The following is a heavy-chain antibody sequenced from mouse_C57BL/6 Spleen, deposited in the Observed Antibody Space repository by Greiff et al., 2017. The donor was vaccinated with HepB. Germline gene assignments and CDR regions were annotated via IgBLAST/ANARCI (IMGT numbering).Heavy chain of an antibody. CDR1: GYTFTSYW. CDR2: IYPGSGST. CDR3: AREGYDEAWFAY. V-gene: IGHV1-55*01. D-gene: IGHD2-2*01. J-gene: IGHJ3*01. Sequence: QVQLQQPGAELVKPGASVKMSCKASGYTFTSYWITWVKQRPGQGLEWIGDIYPGSGSTNYNEKFKSKATLTVDTSSSTAYMQLSSLTSEDSAVYYCAREGYDEAWFAYWGQGTLVTVSA.